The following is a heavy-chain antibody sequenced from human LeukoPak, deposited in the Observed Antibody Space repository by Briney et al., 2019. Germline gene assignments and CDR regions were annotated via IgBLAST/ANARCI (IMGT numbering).Heavy chain of an antibody. CDR2: INPNSGGT. CDR1: GYTFTSYY. V-gene: IGHV1-2*02. J-gene: IGHJ4*02. CDR3: ARDLRTITDAYSY. Sequence: ASVTVSCKASGYTFTSYYMHWVRQAPGQGLEWMGIINPNSGGTNYAQKFQGRVTMTRDTSISTAYMELSRLRSDDTAVYYCARDLRTITDAYSYWGQGTLVTVSS. D-gene: IGHD5-12*01.